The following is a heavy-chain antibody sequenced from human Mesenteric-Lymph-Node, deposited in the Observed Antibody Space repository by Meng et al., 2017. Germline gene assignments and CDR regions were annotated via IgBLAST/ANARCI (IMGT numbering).Heavy chain of an antibody. CDR3: ARGLRTGSSWYSFGQRFFDY. V-gene: IGHV4-34*01. CDR1: GGSFSGYY. J-gene: IGHJ4*02. CDR2: INHSGST. D-gene: IGHD6-13*01. Sequence: SETLSLTCAVYGGSFSGYYWSWIRQPPGKGLEWIGEINHSGSTNYNPSLKSRVTISVDTSKNQFSLKLSSVTAADTPVYYCARGLRTGSSWYSFGQRFFDYWGQGTLVTVSS.